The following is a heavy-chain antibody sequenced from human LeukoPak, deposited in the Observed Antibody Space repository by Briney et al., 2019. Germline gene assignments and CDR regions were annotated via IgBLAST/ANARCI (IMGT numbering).Heavy chain of an antibody. CDR3: ARAGRTARYKNGYFDC. CDR2: INDDGRST. D-gene: IGHD1-26*01. V-gene: IGHV3-74*03. J-gene: IGHJ4*02. CDR1: GFTFGNYW. Sequence: GGSLRLSCAASGFTFGNYWMHWVRQAPGKEPVGVSRINDDGRSTAYAGFVKGRFTISRDNAKNTLYLQMNSLSVDDTAVYYCARAGRTARYKNGYFDCWGQGTLVTVSS.